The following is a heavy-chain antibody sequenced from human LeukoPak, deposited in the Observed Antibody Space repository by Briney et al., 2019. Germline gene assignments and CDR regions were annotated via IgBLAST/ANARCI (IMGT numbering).Heavy chain of an antibody. D-gene: IGHD3-3*01. J-gene: IGHJ3*02. CDR3: ARATAPITIFGVVIDPVDAFDI. V-gene: IGHV4-59*08. CDR1: GGSISSYY. CDR2: IYYSGST. Sequence: PSENLSLTCTVSGGSISSYYWSWIRQPPGKGLEWIGYIYYSGSTNYNPSLKSRVTISVDTSKNQFSLKLSSVTAADTAVYYCARATAPITIFGVVIDPVDAFDIWAKGQWSPSLQ.